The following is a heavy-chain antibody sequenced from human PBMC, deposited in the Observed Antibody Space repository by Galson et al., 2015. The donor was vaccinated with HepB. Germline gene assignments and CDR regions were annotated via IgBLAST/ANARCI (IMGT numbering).Heavy chain of an antibody. J-gene: IGHJ4*02. CDR3: ARYYGNYRALDY. Sequence: SLRLSCAASGNTFSSHGMHWVRQAPGKGLEWVALIWYDGSKDYYLESVKGRFAVSRDNSKNILYLQMNSLRAEDTAVYYCARYYGNYRALDYWGQGTLVTVSS. V-gene: IGHV3-33*04. CDR2: IWYDGSKD. CDR1: GNTFSSHG. D-gene: IGHD3-10*01.